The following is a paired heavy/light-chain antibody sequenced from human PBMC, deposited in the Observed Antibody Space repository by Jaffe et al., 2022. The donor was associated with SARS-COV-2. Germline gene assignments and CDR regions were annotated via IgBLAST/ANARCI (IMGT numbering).Heavy chain of an antibody. V-gene: IGHV1-18*01. CDR1: GYTFTKYG. CDR2: ISPYNGNT. CDR3: ALREGWAALVPRNGMDV. Sequence: QVQLVQSGAEVKKPGASVKVSCKASGYTFTKYGISWVRQAPGQGLEWMGWISPYNGNTNYRQKFQGRVTLTTDTSSTTAYMDLRSLRSDDTAVYFCALREGWAALVPRNGMDVWGQGTTVSVS. D-gene: IGHD3-10*01. J-gene: IGHJ6*02.
Light chain of an antibody. CDR3: QQGYSIPCT. J-gene: IGKJ2*02. V-gene: IGKV1-39*01. CDR2: AAS. CDR1: HTIDNY. Sequence: DIQMTQSPSSLSASVGDRVTITCRASHTIDNYLNWYQQKPGRAPKLLLYAASRLQSGVPSRFSGSGSGTDFSLTIASLQPEDFAIYYCQQGYSIPCTFGQGTKLEIK.